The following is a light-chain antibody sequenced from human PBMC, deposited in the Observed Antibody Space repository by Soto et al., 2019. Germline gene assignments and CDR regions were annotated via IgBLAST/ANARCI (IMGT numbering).Light chain of an antibody. CDR2: AAS. J-gene: IGKJ4*01. CDR3: QQAYNFPLT. CDR1: QGIYSG. V-gene: IGKV1D-12*01. Sequence: DIQMTQSPSSVSASVGDRVTLTCRASQGIYSGLAWYQQKPGKAPKLLIYAASTLQSDVPSRFSGSGSGTDFTLTISSLQPEDSATYFCQQAYNFPLTFGGGTKVEI.